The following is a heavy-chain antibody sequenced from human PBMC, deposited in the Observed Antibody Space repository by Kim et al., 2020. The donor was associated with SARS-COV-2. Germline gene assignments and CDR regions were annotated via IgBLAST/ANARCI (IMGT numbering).Heavy chain of an antibody. D-gene: IGHD6-13*01. CDR3: SNNIAAAGAGILDY. J-gene: IGHJ4*02. Sequence: ANSVRGRFHISRDDTKNLLYLQMNSLGAEDTAIYYCSNNIAAAGAGILDYWGQGTLVTVSS. V-gene: IGHV3-48*03.